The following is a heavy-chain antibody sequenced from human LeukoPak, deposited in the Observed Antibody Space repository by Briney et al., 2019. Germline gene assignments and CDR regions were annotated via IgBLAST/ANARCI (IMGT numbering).Heavy chain of an antibody. D-gene: IGHD2-2*01. J-gene: IGHJ4*02. V-gene: IGHV5-51*01. CDR1: GYSFTSYW. CDR3: ARQRCSSTNCYGDY. Sequence: GESLKISCKGSGYSFTSYWIGWVRQMPGKGLEWMGIIYPSDSYTRYSPSFQGQVTISADKSIITAYLQWSSLKASDTAIYYCARQRCSSTNCYGDYWGQGTLVTVSS. CDR2: IYPSDSYT.